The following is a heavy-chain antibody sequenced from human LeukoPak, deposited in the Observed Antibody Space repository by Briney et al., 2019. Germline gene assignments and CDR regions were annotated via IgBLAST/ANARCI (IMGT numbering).Heavy chain of an antibody. CDR1: GFTFNNYA. CDR2: ISASGGTT. Sequence: PGGSLRLSCAASGFTFNNYAMSWVRQAQGKGLEWVSGISASGGTTYYADSVKGRFTISRDNSKNTLHLQMNSLRAEDSAIYYCAKDPVGTTVNWFGPWGQGTLVTVSS. CDR3: AKDPVGTTVNWFGP. V-gene: IGHV3-23*01. D-gene: IGHD4-11*01. J-gene: IGHJ5*02.